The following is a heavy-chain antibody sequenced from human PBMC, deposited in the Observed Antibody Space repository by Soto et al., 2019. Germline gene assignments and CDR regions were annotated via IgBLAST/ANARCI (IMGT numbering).Heavy chain of an antibody. Sequence: PGGSLRLSCAASGFTFSSYSMNWVRQAPGKGLEWVSYISTTSSTIYYADSVKGRFTISRDNSKNTLYLQMNSLRAEDTAVYYCARDQGWYANWGQGTLVTVSS. J-gene: IGHJ4*02. CDR3: ARDQGWYAN. D-gene: IGHD2-8*01. V-gene: IGHV3-48*01. CDR2: ISTTSSTI. CDR1: GFTFSSYS.